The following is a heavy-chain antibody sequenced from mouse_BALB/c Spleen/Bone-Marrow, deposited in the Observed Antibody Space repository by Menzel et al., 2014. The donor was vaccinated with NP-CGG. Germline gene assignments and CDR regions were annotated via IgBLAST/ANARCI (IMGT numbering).Heavy chain of an antibody. CDR2: INPSTGYT. CDR1: GYTFTSYW. D-gene: IGHD1-2*01. CDR3: ARVYYGYFFAY. J-gene: IGHJ3*01. V-gene: IGHV1-7*01. Sequence: QVQLQQPGAELAKPGASVKMSCKASGYTFTSYWMHWVKQRPGQGLEWIGHINPSTGYTDYNQKFKDKATLTADKSSSTAYMQLSSLTPEDSAVYYCARVYYGYFFAYWGQGTLVTVSA.